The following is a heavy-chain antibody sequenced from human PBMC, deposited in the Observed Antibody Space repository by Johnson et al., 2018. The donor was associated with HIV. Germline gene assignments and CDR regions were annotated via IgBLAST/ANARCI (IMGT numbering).Heavy chain of an antibody. CDR3: AREWGDAFDI. J-gene: IGHJ3*02. CDR1: GFTFSSYA. V-gene: IGHV3-23*04. CDR2: ISGSGGST. D-gene: IGHD3-16*01. Sequence: VQLVESGGGVVQPGRSLRLSCAASGFTFSSYAMSWVRQAPGKGLEWVSAISGSGGSTYYADSVKGRFTISRDNSKNTRYLQMNSLRAEDTAVDYCAREWGDAFDIWGQGTMVTVSS.